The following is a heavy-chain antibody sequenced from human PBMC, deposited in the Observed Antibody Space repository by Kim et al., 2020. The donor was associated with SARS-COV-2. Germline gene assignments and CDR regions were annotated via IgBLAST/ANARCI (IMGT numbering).Heavy chain of an antibody. D-gene: IGHD6-6*01. CDR3: ARDRTYSSSPNHYGMDV. V-gene: IGHV4-31*02. Sequence: LKSRVTISVDTSKNQFSLKLSSVTAADTAVYYCARDRTYSSSPNHYGMDVWGQGTTVTVSS. J-gene: IGHJ6*02.